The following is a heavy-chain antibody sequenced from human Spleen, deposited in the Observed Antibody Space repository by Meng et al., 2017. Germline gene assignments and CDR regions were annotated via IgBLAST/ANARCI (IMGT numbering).Heavy chain of an antibody. J-gene: IGHJ4*02. D-gene: IGHD2-15*01. Sequence: GESLKISCAASGFTFSSYWMSWVRQAPGKGLEWVSSISSSGNYIYYADSVKGRFTISRDNAKNSLYLQMNSLGGEDAAVYYCARKYCSGGSCFFDYWGPGTLVTVSS. V-gene: IGHV3-21*06. CDR2: ISSSGNYI. CDR3: ARKYCSGGSCFFDY. CDR1: GFTFSSYW.